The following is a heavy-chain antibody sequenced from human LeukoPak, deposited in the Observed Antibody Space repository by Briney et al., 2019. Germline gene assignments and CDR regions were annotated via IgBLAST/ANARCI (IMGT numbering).Heavy chain of an antibody. CDR2: ISGSGGST. CDR1: GFTFSSYA. CDR3: AKARGRYCSSTSCLAFDY. Sequence: QPGGSLRLSCAASGFTFSSYAMSWVRQAPGKGLEWVSAISGSGGSTYYADSVKGRFTISRDNSKNTLYLQMNSLRAEDTAVYYCAKARGRYCSSTSCLAFDYWGQGTLVTVSS. D-gene: IGHD2-2*01. V-gene: IGHV3-23*01. J-gene: IGHJ4*02.